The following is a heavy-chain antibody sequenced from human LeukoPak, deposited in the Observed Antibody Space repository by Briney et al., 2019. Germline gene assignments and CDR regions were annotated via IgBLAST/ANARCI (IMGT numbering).Heavy chain of an antibody. CDR3: ARDEMATLDP. CDR2: IKQDGSEK. CDR1: GFTFSSNW. Sequence: GSLRLSCAASGFTFSSNWMSWVRQAPGKGLEWVANIKQDGSEKYYVDSVKGRFTISRDNAKNSLYLQMNSLRAEDTAVYYCARDEMATLDPWGQGTLVTVSS. V-gene: IGHV3-7*01. J-gene: IGHJ5*02. D-gene: IGHD5-24*01.